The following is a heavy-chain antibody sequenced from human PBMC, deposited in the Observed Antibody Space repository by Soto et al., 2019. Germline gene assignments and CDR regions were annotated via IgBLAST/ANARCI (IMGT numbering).Heavy chain of an antibody. CDR1: GYTFTGYY. V-gene: IGHV1-2*02. CDR3: AREAYSYSSSWPYYYYYGMDV. Sequence: ASVKVSCKASGYTFTGYYMHWVRQAPGQGLERMGWINPNSGGTNYAQKFQGRVTMTRDTSISTAYMELSRLRSDDTAVYYCAREAYSYSSSWPYYYYYGMDVWGQGTTVTVSS. CDR2: INPNSGGT. J-gene: IGHJ6*02. D-gene: IGHD6-13*01.